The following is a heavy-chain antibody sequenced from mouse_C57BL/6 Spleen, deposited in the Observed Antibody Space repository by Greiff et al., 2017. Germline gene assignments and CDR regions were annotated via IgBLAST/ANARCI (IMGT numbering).Heavy chain of an antibody. D-gene: IGHD4-1*01. V-gene: IGHV1-72*01. CDR1: GYTFTSYW. CDR2: IDPNSGGT. Sequence: VQLQQSGAELVKPGASVKLSCKASGYTFTSYWMHWVKQRPGRGLAWIGRIDPNSGGTKYNEKFKSKDTLTVDKPSSTAYIQISSLTSEDAAVYYGARAWDLFDYWGQGTTRTVSS. CDR3: ARAWDLFDY. J-gene: IGHJ2*01.